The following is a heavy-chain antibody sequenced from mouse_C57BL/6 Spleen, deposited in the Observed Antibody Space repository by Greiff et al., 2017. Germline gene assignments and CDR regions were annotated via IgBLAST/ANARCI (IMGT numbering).Heavy chain of an antibody. CDR1: GYTFTDYD. Sequence: QVQLQQSGAELVRPGASVTLSCKASGYTFTDYDMHWVKQTPVHGLEWIGAIDPETGGPAYTQTFKGKAILTADKSSSTAYRELRSLTSEDSSVDNCTRRRLGTSYYFDYWGQGTTLTVSS. J-gene: IGHJ2*01. CDR2: IDPETGGP. CDR3: TRRRLGTSYYFDY. V-gene: IGHV1-15*01. D-gene: IGHD3-3*01.